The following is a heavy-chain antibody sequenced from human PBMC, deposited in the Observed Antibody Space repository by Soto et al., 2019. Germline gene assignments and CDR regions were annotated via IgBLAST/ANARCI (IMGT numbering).Heavy chain of an antibody. J-gene: IGHJ4*02. CDR3: ARGITMVRGVIHTPYFDY. Sequence: QVQLQESGPGLVKPSQTLSLTCTVSGGSINSGGYYWSWIRQHPGKGLEWIGYIYNSGSTYYNPSLKRPSTKSLDTSKNQFSLKLSSVTAADTAVYCCARGITMVRGVIHTPYFDYWGQGTLVTVSS. V-gene: IGHV4-31*01. D-gene: IGHD3-10*01. CDR2: IYNSGST. CDR1: GGSINSGGYY.